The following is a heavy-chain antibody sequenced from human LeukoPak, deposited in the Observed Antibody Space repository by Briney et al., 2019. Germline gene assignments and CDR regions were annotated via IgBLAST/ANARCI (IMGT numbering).Heavy chain of an antibody. CDR1: GGSFSGYF. Sequence: LETLSLTCAVYGGSFSGYFWSWIPQPPGKGLEGIGEINHSGSTNYNPSLKSRVTISVDTSKNQFSLKLSSVTAADTAVYYCARSSRVAAALFYWGQGTLVTVSS. V-gene: IGHV4-34*01. D-gene: IGHD6-13*01. CDR2: INHSGST. CDR3: ARSSRVAAALFY. J-gene: IGHJ4*02.